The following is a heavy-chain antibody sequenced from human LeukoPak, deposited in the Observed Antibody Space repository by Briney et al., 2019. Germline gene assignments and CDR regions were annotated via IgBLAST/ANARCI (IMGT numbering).Heavy chain of an antibody. CDR1: GGSISIGGYY. CDR2: IYYSGST. CDR3: ARDQDSIFGVVAYMDG. Sequence: SETLSLTCTVSGGSISIGGYYWRWIRQHPGKGLEWIGYIYYSGSTYHNPSLKSRVTISVDTAKNQFSLKLSYVTAADTAVYYCARDQDSIFGVVAYMDGWGKGTTVTVSS. D-gene: IGHD3-3*01. J-gene: IGHJ6*03. V-gene: IGHV4-31*03.